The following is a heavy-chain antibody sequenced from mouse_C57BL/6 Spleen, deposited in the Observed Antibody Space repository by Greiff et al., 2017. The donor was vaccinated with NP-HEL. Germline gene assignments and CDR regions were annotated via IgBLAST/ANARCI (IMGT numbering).Heavy chain of an antibody. D-gene: IGHD1-1*01. Sequence: EVKLQQSGAELVRPGASVKLSCTASGFNIKDYYMHWVKQRPEQGLEWIGRIDPEDGDTEYAPKFQGKATMTADTSSNTAYLQLSSLTSEDTAVYYCTTASNYYGSPYYAMDYWGQGTSVTVSS. CDR3: TTASNYYGSPYYAMDY. CDR1: GFNIKDYY. CDR2: IDPEDGDT. V-gene: IGHV14-1*01. J-gene: IGHJ4*01.